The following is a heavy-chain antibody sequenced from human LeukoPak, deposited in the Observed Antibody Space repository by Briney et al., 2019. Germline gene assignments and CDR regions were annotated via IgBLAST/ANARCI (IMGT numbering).Heavy chain of an antibody. V-gene: IGHV1-69*13. CDR1: GGTFSSYA. CDR3: ARGSEWFGDLLDP. CDR2: IIPIFGTA. D-gene: IGHD3-10*01. Sequence: GASVKVSCKASGGTFSSYAISWVRQAPGQGLEWMGGIIPIFGTANYAQKFQGRVTITADESTSTAYMELSSLRSEDTAVYYCARGSEWFGDLLDPWGQGTLVTVSS. J-gene: IGHJ5*02.